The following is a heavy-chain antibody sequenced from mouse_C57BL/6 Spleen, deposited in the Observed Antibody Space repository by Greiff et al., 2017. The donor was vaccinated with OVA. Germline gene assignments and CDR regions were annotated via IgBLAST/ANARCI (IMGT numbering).Heavy chain of an antibody. D-gene: IGHD2-12*01. J-gene: IGHJ3*01. CDR3: ARGDSQAWFAY. Sequence: QVQLQQPGAELVKPGASVKLSCKASGYTFTSYWMQWVKQRPGQGLEWIGEIGPSDSYTNYNQKFKGKATLTVDTSSSTAYMQLSSLTSEDSAVYYCARGDSQAWFAYWGQGTLVTVSA. V-gene: IGHV1-50*01. CDR1: GYTFTSYW. CDR2: IGPSDSYT.